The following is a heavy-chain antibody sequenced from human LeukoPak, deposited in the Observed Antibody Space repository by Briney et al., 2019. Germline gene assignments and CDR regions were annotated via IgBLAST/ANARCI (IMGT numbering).Heavy chain of an antibody. CDR3: ARDKYTNSWSGSNFDH. J-gene: IGHJ4*02. V-gene: IGHV3-48*01. CDR1: GFTFSSYG. CDR2: ISSSSSTI. D-gene: IGHD6-13*01. Sequence: GGSLRLSCAASGFTFSSYGMHWVRQAPGKGLEWVSYISSSSSTIYYADSVKGRFTISRDNAKNSLYLQMNSLRAEDTAVYYCARDKYTNSWSGSNFDHWGQGTLVTVSS.